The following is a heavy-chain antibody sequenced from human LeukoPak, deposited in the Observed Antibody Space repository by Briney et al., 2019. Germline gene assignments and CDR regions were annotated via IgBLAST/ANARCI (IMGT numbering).Heavy chain of an antibody. CDR2: TYYRSQWYN. J-gene: IGHJ3*01. CDR1: GDSVSNNDGA. Sequence: SQTHSLTCAISGDSVSNNDGAWNWIRQSPSRGLEWLGRTYYRSQWYNDYARSVMSRISVDPDTSKNQFSLQLRSVTPDDTAVYYCAGGYAFDVWGQGTTVIVSS. V-gene: IGHV6-1*01. CDR3: AGGYAFDV.